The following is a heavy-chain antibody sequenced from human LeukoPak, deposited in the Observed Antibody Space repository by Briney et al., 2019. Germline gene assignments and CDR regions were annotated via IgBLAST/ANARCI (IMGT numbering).Heavy chain of an antibody. Sequence: ASVKVSCKASGYTFTSNGISWVRQAPGQGLEWMGWISTNNGDTKYGKKFQGRVIMTTDTSTSTTYMEVRSLRSDDTAVYYCAREWWGYDVLTGDNWFDPWGQGILVTVSS. CDR3: AREWWGYDVLTGDNWFDP. V-gene: IGHV1-18*01. J-gene: IGHJ5*02. D-gene: IGHD3-9*01. CDR2: ISTNNGDT. CDR1: GYTFTSNG.